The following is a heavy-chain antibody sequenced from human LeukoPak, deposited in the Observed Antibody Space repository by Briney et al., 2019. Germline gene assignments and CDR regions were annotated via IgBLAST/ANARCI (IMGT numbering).Heavy chain of an antibody. CDR3: ARKADCSGGSCYSGGAFDP. Sequence: KPSETLSLTCTVSGGSISSYYWSWTRQPPGKGLEWIGYIYYSGSTNYNPSLKSRVTISVDTSKNQFSLKLSSVTAADTAVYYCARKADCSGGSCYSGGAFDPWGQGTLVTVSS. V-gene: IGHV4-59*01. J-gene: IGHJ5*02. D-gene: IGHD2-15*01. CDR1: GGSISSYY. CDR2: IYYSGST.